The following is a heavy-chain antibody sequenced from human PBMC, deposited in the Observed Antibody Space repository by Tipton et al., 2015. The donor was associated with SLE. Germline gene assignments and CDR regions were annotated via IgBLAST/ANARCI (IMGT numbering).Heavy chain of an antibody. V-gene: IGHV4-39*07. CDR2: AYYSGTT. CDR1: GGSISSSSYY. CDR3: ARDLGSPGNWFDP. Sequence: TLSLTCTVSGGSISSSSYYWGWIRQPPGKGLEWIGTAYYSGTTYYNPSPKSRVTISVDTSKNQFSLKLTSVTAADTAVYYCARDLGSPGNWFDPWGQGTLVTVSS. D-gene: IGHD1-26*01. J-gene: IGHJ5*02.